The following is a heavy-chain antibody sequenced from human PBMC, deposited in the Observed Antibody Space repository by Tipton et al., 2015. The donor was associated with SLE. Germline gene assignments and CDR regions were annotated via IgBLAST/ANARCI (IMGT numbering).Heavy chain of an antibody. V-gene: IGHV4-39*01. J-gene: IGHJ5*02. CDR2: IYYSGST. CDR1: GGSISSSNYY. CDR3: ARATGSGTFTRFDP. D-gene: IGHD3-10*01. Sequence: TLSLTCTVSGGSISSSNYYWGWIRQPPGKGLEWIGSIYYSGSTYYNPSLKSRVTISVDTSKSQFSLKLSSLTATDTALYYCARATGSGTFTRFDPWGQGTLVTVSS.